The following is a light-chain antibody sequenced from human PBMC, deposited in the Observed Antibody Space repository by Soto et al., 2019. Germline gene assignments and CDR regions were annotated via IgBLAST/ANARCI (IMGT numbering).Light chain of an antibody. V-gene: IGLV1-40*01. J-gene: IGLJ3*02. CDR1: SSNIGAGYD. CDR3: QSYDSSLKNSV. CDR2: ANT. Sequence: QSVLTQSPPVSGAPGQRVTISCTGSSSNIGAGYDVHCYQQFPGTAPKLLIYANTNRPSGVPDRFSGSKSGTSASLAITGLQPEDEADYYCQSYDSSLKNSVFGGGTKVTVL.